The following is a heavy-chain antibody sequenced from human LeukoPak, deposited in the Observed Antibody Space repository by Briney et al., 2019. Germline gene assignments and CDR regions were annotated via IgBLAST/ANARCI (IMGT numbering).Heavy chain of an antibody. D-gene: IGHD3-10*01. CDR2: ISYDGSNK. CDR1: GFTFGSYA. CDR3: ARDSGYGSGSYWLDY. Sequence: GGSLRLSCAASGFTFGSYAMHWVRQAPGKGLEWVAVISYDGSNKYYADSVKGRFTVSRDNSKNTLYLQMNSLRAEDTAVYYCARDSGYGSGSYWLDYWGQGTLVTVSS. J-gene: IGHJ4*02. V-gene: IGHV3-30*04.